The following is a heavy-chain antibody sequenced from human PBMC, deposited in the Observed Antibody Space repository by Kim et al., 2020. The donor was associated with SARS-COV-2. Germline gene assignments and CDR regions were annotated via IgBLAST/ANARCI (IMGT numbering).Heavy chain of an antibody. V-gene: IGHV1-18*01. J-gene: IGHJ4*02. D-gene: IGHD1-20*01. CDR2: ISADNGNT. CDR1: GYTFASIG. Sequence: ASVKVSCKPSGYTFASIGISWVRQAPGQGLEWMGWISADNGNTNYAKKLKGRLTMTTDTSTSTVYMELRSLRSDDTAIYYCARSGPSITGFDYWGQGTLV. CDR3: ARSGPSITGFDY.